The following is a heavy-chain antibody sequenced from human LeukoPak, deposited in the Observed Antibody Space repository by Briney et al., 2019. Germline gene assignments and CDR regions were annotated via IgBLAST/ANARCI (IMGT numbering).Heavy chain of an antibody. CDR2: IYPGDSDT. J-gene: IGHJ4*02. V-gene: IGHV5-51*01. Sequence: GESLQISCKGSGYSFTSYWIGWVRQMPGKGLEWMGIIYPGDSDTRYSPSFQGQVTISADKSISTAYLQWSSLKASDTAMYYCARRAYYYGSGSFYSYYFDYWGQGTLVTVSS. D-gene: IGHD3-10*01. CDR3: ARRAYYYGSGSFYSYYFDY. CDR1: GYSFTSYW.